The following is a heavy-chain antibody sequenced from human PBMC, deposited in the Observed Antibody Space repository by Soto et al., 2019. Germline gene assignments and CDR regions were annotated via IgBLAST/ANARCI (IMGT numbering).Heavy chain of an antibody. Sequence: GGSLRLSCAASGFSFSSYDMHWVRQATGKGLEWVSGIGTAGDTYYPGSVKGRFTISRENAKNSLYLQMNSLRAEDTALYYCSRSSGSYYYFDCWGQGTLVTVSS. CDR2: IGTAGDT. CDR1: GFSFSSYD. V-gene: IGHV3-13*01. J-gene: IGHJ4*02. D-gene: IGHD1-26*01. CDR3: SRSSGSYYYFDC.